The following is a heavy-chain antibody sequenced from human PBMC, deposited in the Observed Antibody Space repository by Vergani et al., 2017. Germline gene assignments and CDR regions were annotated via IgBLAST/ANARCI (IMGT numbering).Heavy chain of an antibody. CDR1: GASIRSSNYY. V-gene: IGHV4-39*01. J-gene: IGHJ5*02. D-gene: IGHD6-19*01. CDR2: IYYSGST. Sequence: QLQLQESGPGLVKPSATLSLTCSVSGASIRSSNYYCGWIRQPPGKGLEWIASIYYSGSTSYNPSLKSRVTISVDTSKNQFSLKLSSVTAADTAVYFCARHSTVEWLVKLGWIDPWGQGILVTVSS. CDR3: ARHSTVEWLVKLGWIDP.